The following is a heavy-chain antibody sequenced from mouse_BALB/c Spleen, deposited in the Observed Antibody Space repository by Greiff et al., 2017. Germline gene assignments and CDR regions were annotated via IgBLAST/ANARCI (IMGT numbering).Heavy chain of an antibody. CDR2: INPSNGRT. D-gene: IGHD1-1*01. V-gene: IGHV1S81*02. J-gene: IGHJ2*01. CDR1: GYTFTSYW. Sequence: VQLQQSGAELVKPGASVKLSCKASGYTFTSYWMHWVKQRPGQGLEWIGEINPSNGRTNYNEKFKSKATLTVDKSSSTAYMQLSSLTSEDSAVYYCAIGSSLDYWGQGTTRTVSS. CDR3: AIGSSLDY.